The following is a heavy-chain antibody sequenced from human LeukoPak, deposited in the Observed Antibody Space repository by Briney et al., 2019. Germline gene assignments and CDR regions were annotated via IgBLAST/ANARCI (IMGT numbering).Heavy chain of an antibody. CDR1: GFTFSSHA. V-gene: IGHV3-23*01. Sequence: GGSLRLSCAASGFTFSSHAMSWVRQAPGKGLECVSAISSSGGSTYYANSVKGRFTIPRDNSKNTLYLQMSSLRAEDMAVYYCAKALHYDYVWGSYRFSAPQYYFDYWGQGTLVTVSS. J-gene: IGHJ4*02. CDR2: ISSSGGST. CDR3: AKALHYDYVWGSYRFSAPQYYFDY. D-gene: IGHD3-16*02.